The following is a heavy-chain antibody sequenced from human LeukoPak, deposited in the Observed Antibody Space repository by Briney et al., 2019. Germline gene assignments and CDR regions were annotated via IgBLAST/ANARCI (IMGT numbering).Heavy chain of an antibody. Sequence: SETLSLTCTVSGGSISSSSYYWGWIRQPPGKGLEWIGSSYYSGSTYYNPSLKSRVTISVDKSKNQFSLKLSSVTAADTAVYYCARDLERRASPYYYYYYYMDVWGKGTTVTVSS. V-gene: IGHV4-39*07. CDR2: SYYSGST. CDR3: ARDLERRASPYYYYYYYMDV. J-gene: IGHJ6*03. D-gene: IGHD1-1*01. CDR1: GGSISSSSYY.